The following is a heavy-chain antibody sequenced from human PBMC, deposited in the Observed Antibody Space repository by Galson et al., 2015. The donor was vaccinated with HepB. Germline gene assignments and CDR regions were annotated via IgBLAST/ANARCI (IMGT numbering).Heavy chain of an antibody. V-gene: IGHV1-2*06. CDR3: AREEEETRDAFDI. J-gene: IGHJ3*02. CDR2: INPNSGGT. CDR1: GYTFTGYY. Sequence: SVKVSCKASGYTFTGYYMHWVRQAPGQGLEWMGRINPNSGGTNYAQKFQGRVTITADKSTSTAYMELSSLRSEDTAVYYCAREEEETRDAFDIWGQGTMVTVSS.